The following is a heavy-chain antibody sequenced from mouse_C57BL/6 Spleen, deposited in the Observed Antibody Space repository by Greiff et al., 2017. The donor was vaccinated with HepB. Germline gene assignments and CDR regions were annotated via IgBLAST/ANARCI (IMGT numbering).Heavy chain of an antibody. J-gene: IGHJ4*01. CDR3: ARGRITTVVEGAMDY. Sequence: EVQRVESGGGLVKPGGSLKLSCAASGFTFSDYGMHWVRQAPEKGLEWVAYISSGSSTIYYADTVKGRFTISRDNAKNTLFLQMTSLRSEDTAMYYCARGRITTVVEGAMDYWGQGTSVTVSS. V-gene: IGHV5-17*01. CDR1: GFTFSDYG. D-gene: IGHD1-1*01. CDR2: ISSGSSTI.